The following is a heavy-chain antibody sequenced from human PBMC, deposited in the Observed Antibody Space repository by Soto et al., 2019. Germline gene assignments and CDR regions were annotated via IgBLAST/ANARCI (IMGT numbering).Heavy chain of an antibody. CDR2: ISGSGGST. CDR1: GFTFSSYA. V-gene: IGHV3-23*01. D-gene: IGHD5-18*01. CDR3: AKDPGQLWSLYYYYGMDV. Sequence: LRLSCAASGFTFSSYAMSWVRQSPWKWLEWVSAISGSGGSTYYADSVKGRFTISRDNSKNTLYLQMNSLRAEDTAVYYCAKDPGQLWSLYYYYGMDVWGQGTTVTVSS. J-gene: IGHJ6*02.